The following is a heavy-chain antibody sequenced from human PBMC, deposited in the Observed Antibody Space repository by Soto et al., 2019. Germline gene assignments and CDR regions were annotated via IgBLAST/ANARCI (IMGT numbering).Heavy chain of an antibody. Sequence: QVQLVQSGAEVKKPGSSVKVSCKASGGTFSSYAISWVRQAPGQGLEWTGGIIPIFGTANYAQKFQGRVTITADESTSTAYMELSSLRSEDTAVYYCAGAMVRGGEHYYYGMDVWGQGTTVTVSS. CDR2: IIPIFGTA. D-gene: IGHD3-10*01. CDR1: GGTFSSYA. J-gene: IGHJ6*02. V-gene: IGHV1-69*01. CDR3: AGAMVRGGEHYYYGMDV.